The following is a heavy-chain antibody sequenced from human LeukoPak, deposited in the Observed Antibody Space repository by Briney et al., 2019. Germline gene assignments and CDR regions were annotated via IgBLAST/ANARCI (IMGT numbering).Heavy chain of an antibody. CDR1: GGSISSSSYY. J-gene: IGHJ5*02. Sequence: PSETLSLTCTVSGGSISSSSYYWGWIRQPPGKGLEWIGYIHYSGSTYYNPSLKSRVTISVDTSDNQFSLKLSSVTAADTAVYYCASSFFYDSRGSWNWFDPWGQGTLVTVSS. CDR3: ASSFFYDSRGSWNWFDP. CDR2: IHYSGST. D-gene: IGHD3-22*01. V-gene: IGHV4-31*03.